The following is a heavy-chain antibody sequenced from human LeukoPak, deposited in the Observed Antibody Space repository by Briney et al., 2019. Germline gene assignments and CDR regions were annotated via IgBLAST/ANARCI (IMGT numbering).Heavy chain of an antibody. CDR1: GYTFTGYY. Sequence: ASVKVSCKASGYTFTGYYMHWVRQAPGQGLEWMGWINPNSGGTNYAQKFQGRVTMTRDTSISTAYMELSRLRSDDTAVYYCARGGSVTDTAMVIFDYWGQGTLVTVSS. CDR3: ARGGSVTDTAMVIFDY. CDR2: INPNSGGT. D-gene: IGHD5-18*01. J-gene: IGHJ4*02. V-gene: IGHV1-2*02.